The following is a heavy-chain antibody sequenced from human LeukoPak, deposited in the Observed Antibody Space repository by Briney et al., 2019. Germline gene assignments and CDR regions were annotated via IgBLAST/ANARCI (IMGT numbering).Heavy chain of an antibody. CDR3: AKKYGVTVYGSRLNHFHY. CDR1: GFTFSSYA. Sequence: PGGSLRLSCAASGFTFSSYAMSWVRQAPGKSLEWVSGIGGSGSRTYYADSVKGRFTISRDNSKNTLYLQINSLRAEDTAIYYCAKKYGVTVYGSRLNHFHYWGQGTLVNVSS. CDR2: IGGSGSRT. D-gene: IGHD6-19*01. V-gene: IGHV3-23*01. J-gene: IGHJ4*02.